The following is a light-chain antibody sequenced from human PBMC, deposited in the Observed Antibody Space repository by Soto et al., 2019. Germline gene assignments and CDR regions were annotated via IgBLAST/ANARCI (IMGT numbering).Light chain of an antibody. CDR3: SSYAGSNNYV. J-gene: IGLJ1*01. Sequence: QSVLTQPPSASGCPGQSVTISCTGTSSDVGAYTYVSWYQQHPGKAPKLMIYGVTERPSGVPDRFSGSKSGNTASLTVSGLQTEDEAYYYCSSYAGSNNYVFGTGTKVTAL. CDR1: SSDVGAYTY. V-gene: IGLV2-8*01. CDR2: GVT.